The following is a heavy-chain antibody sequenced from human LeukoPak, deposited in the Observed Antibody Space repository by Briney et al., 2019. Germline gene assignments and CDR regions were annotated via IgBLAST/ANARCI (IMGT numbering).Heavy chain of an antibody. V-gene: IGHV4-59*01. CDR2: IYYSGST. CDR1: GGSISSYY. CDR3: ARDGYDFWSGYYHPTGYYMDV. Sequence: SGTLSLTCTVSGGSISSYYWSWIRQPPGKGLEWIGYIYYSGSTNYNPSLKSRVTISVDTSKNQFSLKLSSVTAADTAVYYCARDGYDFWSGYYHPTGYYMDVWGKGTTVTVSS. D-gene: IGHD3-3*01. J-gene: IGHJ6*03.